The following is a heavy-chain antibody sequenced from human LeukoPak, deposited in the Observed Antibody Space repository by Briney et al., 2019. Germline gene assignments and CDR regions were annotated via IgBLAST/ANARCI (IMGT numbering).Heavy chain of an antibody. CDR3: AKEEYYNFFDY. CDR2: IPYDGSNK. D-gene: IGHD3-3*01. V-gene: IGHV3-30*18. Sequence: PGGSLRLSCAASGFTLSSNGMHWVRQAPGKGLEWVAVIPYDGSNKYYADSVKGRFTISRDNSKNTLYLQKNSLRTEDTAVYYGAKEEYYNFFDYWGQGTLVTVSS. J-gene: IGHJ4*02. CDR1: GFTLSSNG.